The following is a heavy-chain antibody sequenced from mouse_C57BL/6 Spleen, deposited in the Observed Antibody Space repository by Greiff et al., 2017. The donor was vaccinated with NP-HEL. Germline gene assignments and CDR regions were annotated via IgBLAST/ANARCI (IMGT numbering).Heavy chain of an antibody. V-gene: IGHV1-80*01. CDR1: GYAFSSYW. D-gene: IGHD2-5*01. J-gene: IGHJ3*01. CDR2: IYPGDGDT. Sequence: VQLQQSGAELVKPGASVKISCKASGYAFSSYWMNWVKQRPGKGLEWIGQIYPGDGDTNYNGKFKGKATLTADKSSSTAYMQLSSLTSEDSAVYFCARRGPYYSNLAWFAYWGQGTLVTVSA. CDR3: ARRGPYYSNLAWFAY.